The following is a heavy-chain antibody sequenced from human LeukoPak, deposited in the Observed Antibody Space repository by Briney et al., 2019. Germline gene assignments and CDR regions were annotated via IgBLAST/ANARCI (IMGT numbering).Heavy chain of an antibody. D-gene: IGHD2-15*01. Sequence: GGSLRLSCAASGFTFSNYWMSWVRQAPRKELEWVANINQGGSDKSYVDSVKGRFTISRDNAKNSLYLEMNSLRVEDTAMYYCARTSRSSSIDDWGQGTLVTVSS. V-gene: IGHV3-7*01. CDR3: ARTSRSSSIDD. CDR1: GFTFSNYW. J-gene: IGHJ4*02. CDR2: INQGGSDK.